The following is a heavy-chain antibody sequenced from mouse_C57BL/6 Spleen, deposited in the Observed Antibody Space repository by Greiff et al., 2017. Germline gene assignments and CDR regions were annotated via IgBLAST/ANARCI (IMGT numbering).Heavy chain of an antibody. V-gene: IGHV5-17*01. CDR1: GFTFSDYG. Sequence: EVKLMESGGGLVKPGGSLKLSCAASGFTFSDYGMHWVRQAPEEGLEWVADISSGSSTIYYADTVKGRFTISRDNAKNTLFLQMTSLRSEDTAMYYCARGSTGTFYAMDYWGQGTSVTVSS. CDR2: ISSGSSTI. J-gene: IGHJ4*01. D-gene: IGHD4-1*02. CDR3: ARGSTGTFYAMDY.